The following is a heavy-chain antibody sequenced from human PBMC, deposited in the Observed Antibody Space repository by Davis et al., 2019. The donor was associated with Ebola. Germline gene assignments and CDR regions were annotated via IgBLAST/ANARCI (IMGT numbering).Heavy chain of an antibody. J-gene: IGHJ6*02. Sequence: SLKISCAASGFIFSNYGMHWVRQIPGKGLEWVAVIWYDDRNKFHTDSVKGRFTISRDNFQNTVYLEMNSLRVEDTAVYYCARHGYSGHDYQAYFYGLDVWGQGTTVTVSS. V-gene: IGHV3-33*01. CDR2: IWYDDRNK. CDR3: ARHGYSGHDYQAYFYGLDV. D-gene: IGHD5-12*01. CDR1: GFIFSNYG.